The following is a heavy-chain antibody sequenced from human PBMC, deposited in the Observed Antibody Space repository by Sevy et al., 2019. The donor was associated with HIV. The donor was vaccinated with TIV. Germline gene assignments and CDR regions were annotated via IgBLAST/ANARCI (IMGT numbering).Heavy chain of an antibody. CDR2: IWSDGNKK. CDR1: GFTFSNYG. D-gene: IGHD2-2*01. V-gene: IGHV3-33*01. CDR3: ARVPLRYCTSTSCYEGDYYYYGMDV. J-gene: IGHJ6*02. Sequence: GGYLRLSCAASGFTFSNYGIHWVRQPPGKGLEWVAVIWSDGNKKYYADSVKGRFTISRDNSKNTLFLQMNSLRAEDTAVYYCARVPLRYCTSTSCYEGDYYYYGMDVWGQGTTVTVSS.